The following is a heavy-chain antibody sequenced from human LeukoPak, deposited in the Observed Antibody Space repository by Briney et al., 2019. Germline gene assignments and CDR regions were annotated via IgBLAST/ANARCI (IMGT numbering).Heavy chain of an antibody. D-gene: IGHD6-13*01. CDR3: AREYSRGGYFDY. CDR2: IIPIFGTA. V-gene: IGHV1-69*13. Sequence: SVKVSCKASGGTFSSYAISWVRQAPGQGLEWMGGIIPIFGTANYAQKFQGRVTITADESTSTAYMELSSLRSEDTAVYYCAREYSRGGYFDYWGQGTLATVSS. J-gene: IGHJ4*02. CDR1: GGTFSSYA.